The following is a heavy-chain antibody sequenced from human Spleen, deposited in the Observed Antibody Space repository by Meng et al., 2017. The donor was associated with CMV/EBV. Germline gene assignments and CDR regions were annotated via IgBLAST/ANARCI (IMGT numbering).Heavy chain of an antibody. D-gene: IGHD1-26*01. CDR1: GFTFDDYA. Sequence: SLKISCAASGFTFDDYAMHWVRQAPGKGLEWVSGISWNSGTIGYADSVKGRFTISRNNAKNSLYLQMNSLRAEDTALYYCAKDIRGSYYDDYYTMDVWGQGTTVTVS. J-gene: IGHJ6*02. CDR2: ISWNSGTI. V-gene: IGHV3-9*01. CDR3: AKDIRGSYYDDYYTMDV.